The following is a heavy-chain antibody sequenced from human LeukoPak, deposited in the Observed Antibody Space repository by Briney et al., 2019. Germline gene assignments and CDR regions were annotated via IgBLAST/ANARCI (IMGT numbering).Heavy chain of an antibody. CDR1: GGSFSNYA. Sequence: SVKVSCKASGGSFSNYAFSWVRQAPGQGLEWMGRITPIVDIATYIQKFQGRVTITANKFTSTAYMELSSLRSEDTAVYYCARGDCSSTSCYRGVGWFDPWGQGTLVTVSS. D-gene: IGHD2-2*02. CDR2: ITPIVDIA. V-gene: IGHV1-69*04. J-gene: IGHJ5*02. CDR3: ARGDCSSTSCYRGVGWFDP.